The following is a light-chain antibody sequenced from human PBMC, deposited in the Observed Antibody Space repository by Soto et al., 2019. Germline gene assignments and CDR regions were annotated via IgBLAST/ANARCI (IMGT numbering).Light chain of an antibody. CDR2: AAS. J-gene: IGKJ1*01. V-gene: IGKV3-20*01. CDR3: QQYGSSMTWT. Sequence: EVVLTQSPGTVSLSPGERATLSCRASQSVTSNYLAWYQQKPGQAPRLLIYAASSRATGITDRLSGSGSATDFTISISRLEHEDFAVYYCQQYGSSMTWTFGQGTKVEIK. CDR1: QSVTSNY.